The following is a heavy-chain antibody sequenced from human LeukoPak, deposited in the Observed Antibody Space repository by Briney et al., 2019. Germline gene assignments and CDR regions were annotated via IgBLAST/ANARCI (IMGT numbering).Heavy chain of an antibody. Sequence: ASVKVSCKASGYTFTGYYMHWVRQAPGQGLEWMGWINPNSGGTNYAQKFQGRVTMTRDTSISTAYMELSRLRSDDTAVYYCARVGNYYYDSSGYYVPSGEYAFDIWGQGTMVTVSS. CDR1: GYTFTGYY. V-gene: IGHV1-2*02. CDR3: ARVGNYYYDSSGYYVPSGEYAFDI. CDR2: INPNSGGT. J-gene: IGHJ3*02. D-gene: IGHD3-22*01.